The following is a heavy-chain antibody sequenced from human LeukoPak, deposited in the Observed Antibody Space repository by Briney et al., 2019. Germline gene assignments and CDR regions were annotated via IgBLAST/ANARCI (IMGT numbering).Heavy chain of an antibody. D-gene: IGHD2-2*01. CDR1: GFTFSSYG. CDR3: AKAPGYCSSTSCYGSYWYFDL. V-gene: IGHV3-30*02. J-gene: IGHJ2*01. Sequence: GGSLRLSCAPSGFTFSSYGMHWVRQAPGKGLEWVAFIRYDGSNKYYADSVKGRFTISRDNSKNTLYLQMNSLRAEDTAVYYCAKAPGYCSSTSCYGSYWYFDLWGRGTLVTVS. CDR2: IRYDGSNK.